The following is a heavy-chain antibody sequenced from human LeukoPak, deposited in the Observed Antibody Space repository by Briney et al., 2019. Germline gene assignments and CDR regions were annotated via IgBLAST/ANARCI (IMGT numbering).Heavy chain of an antibody. D-gene: IGHD5-18*01. CDR1: GFTFSSYE. J-gene: IGHJ4*02. V-gene: IGHV3-48*03. Sequence: GGSLRLSCAASGFTFSSYEMNWVRQAPGKGLEWVSYISSSGSTIYYADSVKGRFTISRDNSKNTLYLQMNSLRAEDTAVYYCARSLSHTAMAALYWGQGTLVTVSS. CDR3: ARSLSHTAMAALY. CDR2: ISSSGSTI.